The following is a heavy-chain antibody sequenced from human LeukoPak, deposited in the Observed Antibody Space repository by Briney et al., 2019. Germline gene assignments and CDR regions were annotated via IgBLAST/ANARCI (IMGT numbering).Heavy chain of an antibody. D-gene: IGHD3-16*01. J-gene: IGHJ4*02. CDR1: GFTFSSYS. CDR2: ISSSSSYI. CDR3: ARDSNYDYIWGSY. V-gene: IGHV3-21*01. Sequence: PGGSLRLSCAASGFTFSSYSMNWVRQAPGKRLEWVSSISSSSSYIYYADSGKGRFTISIDNAKNSLYLQMNSLRAEDTAVYYCARDSNYDYIWGSYWGQGTLVTVSS.